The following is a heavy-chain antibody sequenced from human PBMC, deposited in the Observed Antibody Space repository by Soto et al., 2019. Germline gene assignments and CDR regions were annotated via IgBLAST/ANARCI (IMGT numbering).Heavy chain of an antibody. V-gene: IGHV1-69*02. Sequence: QVQLVQSGTEVKKPGSSVKVSCKASGGTFRNYPINWVRQAPGQGLEWMGSIFPLTDIPDYAQNFQARLTISADKSTSTAYMELSSLTSAATAMYFCARGPLVVLNYFESWGQGTLVTFSS. CDR3: ARGPLVVLNYFES. J-gene: IGHJ4*02. CDR1: GGTFRNYP. CDR2: IFPLTDIP.